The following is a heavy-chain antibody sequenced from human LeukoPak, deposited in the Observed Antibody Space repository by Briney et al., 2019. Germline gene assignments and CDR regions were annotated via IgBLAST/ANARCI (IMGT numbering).Heavy chain of an antibody. D-gene: IGHD3-10*01. J-gene: IGHJ6*03. Sequence: GGSLRLSCAASGFTFSSYAMSWVRQAPGKGLEWVSAISGSGGSTYYADSVKGRFTISRDNSKNTLYLQMNSLRAEDTAVYYCAKVQNRRRVRGVIIDYYYYYMDVWGKGTTVTISS. V-gene: IGHV3-23*01. CDR2: ISGSGGST. CDR3: AKVQNRRRVRGVIIDYYYYYMDV. CDR1: GFTFSSYA.